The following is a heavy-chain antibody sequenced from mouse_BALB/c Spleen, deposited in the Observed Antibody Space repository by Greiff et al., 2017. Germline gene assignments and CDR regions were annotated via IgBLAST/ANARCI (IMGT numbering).Heavy chain of an antibody. D-gene: IGHD1-1*01. CDR3: TRDTTVEDYAMDY. CDR1: GYTFTSYW. J-gene: IGHJ4*01. CDR2: IYPGSGST. Sequence: LQQPGSELVRPGASVKLSCKASGYTFTSYWMHWVKQRPGQGLEWIGNIYPGSGSTNYDEKFKSKATLTVDTSSSTAYMQLSSLTSEDSAVYYCTRDTTVEDYAMDYWGQGTSVTVSS. V-gene: IGHV1S22*01.